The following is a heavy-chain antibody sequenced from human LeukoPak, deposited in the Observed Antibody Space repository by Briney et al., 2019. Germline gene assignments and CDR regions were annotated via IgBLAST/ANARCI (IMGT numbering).Heavy chain of an antibody. CDR3: ARDFLEWLPYS. Sequence: GGSLRLSCAASGFSFSYYSMHWVRQAPGKGLEWVSSIASGSNYMYYADSVKGRFTISRDNAKNSLYLQMNSLRAEDTAVYYCARDFLEWLPYSWGQGTLVTVSS. V-gene: IGHV3-21*01. D-gene: IGHD3-3*01. J-gene: IGHJ4*02. CDR2: IASGSNYM. CDR1: GFSFSYYS.